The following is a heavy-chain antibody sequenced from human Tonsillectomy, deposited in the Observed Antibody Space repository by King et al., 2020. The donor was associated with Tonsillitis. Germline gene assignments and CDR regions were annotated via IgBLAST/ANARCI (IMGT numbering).Heavy chain of an antibody. V-gene: IGHV4-34*01. CDR2: INHSGST. CDR1: GGSFSGYY. J-gene: IGHJ6*03. D-gene: IGHD2-2*01. CDR3: ARGTVVVAAALMGYYYYYYMDV. Sequence: VQLQQWGAGLLKPSETLSLTCAVYGGSFSGYYWSWIRQPPGKGLEWIGEINHSGSTNYNPSLKSRVTISVDTSKKQFSLKLSSVTAADTAVYYCARGTVVVAAALMGYYYYYYMDVWGKGTTVTVSS.